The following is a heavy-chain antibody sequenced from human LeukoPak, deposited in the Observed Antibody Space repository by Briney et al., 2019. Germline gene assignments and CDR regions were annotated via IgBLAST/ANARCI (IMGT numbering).Heavy chain of an antibody. CDR3: ARDLSNYGDYYLKNNAKTPFLMVY. CDR2: INPNSGGT. D-gene: IGHD4-17*01. V-gene: IGHV1-2*02. J-gene: IGHJ4*02. Sequence: ASVKVSCKASGYTFTGYYMHWVRQAPGQGLEWMGWINPNSGGTNYAQKFQGRVTMTRDTSISTAYMELSRLRSDDTAVYYCARDLSNYGDYYLKNNAKTPFLMVYWGQGTLVTVSS. CDR1: GYTFTGYY.